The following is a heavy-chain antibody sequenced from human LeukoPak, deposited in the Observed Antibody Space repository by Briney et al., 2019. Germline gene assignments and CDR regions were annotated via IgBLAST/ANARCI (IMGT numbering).Heavy chain of an antibody. Sequence: QPGGSLRLSCEVSGITFSNFAMAWVRQAPGKGLEWVSYISSSGSTIYYADSVKGRFTISRDNAKNSLYLQMNSLRAEDTAVYYCASTGYYDSSGPLDYWGQGTLVTVSS. J-gene: IGHJ4*02. CDR1: GITFSNFA. CDR2: ISSSGSTI. D-gene: IGHD3-22*01. CDR3: ASTGYYDSSGPLDY. V-gene: IGHV3-48*04.